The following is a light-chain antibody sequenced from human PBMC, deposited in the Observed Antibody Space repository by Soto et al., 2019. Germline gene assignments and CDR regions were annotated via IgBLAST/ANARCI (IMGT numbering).Light chain of an antibody. CDR3: LQDYNYPFT. CDR2: SAS. V-gene: IGKV1-6*01. Sequence: AIQMTQSPSSLSASVGDTVTITCRASQAIRNDLGWYQQKPGKAPNLLIYSASSLQSGVPSRFSGSGSGTDFTLTISSLQPEDFATYYCLQDYNYPFTFGQGTKLGVK. CDR1: QAIRND. J-gene: IGKJ2*01.